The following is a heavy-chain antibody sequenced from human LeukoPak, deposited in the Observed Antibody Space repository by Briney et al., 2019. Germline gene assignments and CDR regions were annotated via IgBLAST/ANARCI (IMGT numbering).Heavy chain of an antibody. D-gene: IGHD3-22*01. V-gene: IGHV3-21*05. J-gene: IGHJ4*02. Sequence: GGSLRLSCAASGFTFSSYWMTWVRQAPGKGLEWVSHISPSTGYTNYADSVKGRFTISRDNAKNSLYLQMNSLRAEDTAVYYCARGAYYYDSSGDFDYWGQGTLVTVSS. CDR1: GFTFSSYW. CDR2: ISPSTGYT. CDR3: ARGAYYYDSSGDFDY.